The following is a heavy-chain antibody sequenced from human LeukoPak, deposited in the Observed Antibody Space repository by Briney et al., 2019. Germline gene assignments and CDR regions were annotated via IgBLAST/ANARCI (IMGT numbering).Heavy chain of an antibody. V-gene: IGHV3-23*01. J-gene: IGHJ4*02. CDR2: ISGSGGST. Sequence: PGGSLRLSCAASGFTFSSYAMSWVRQAPGKGLEWVSAISGSGGSTYYADPVKGRFTISRDNSKNTLYLQMSSLRAEDTAVYYCAKVPSSGWYPNEYYFDYWGQGTLVTVSS. CDR1: GFTFSSYA. CDR3: AKVPSSGWYPNEYYFDY. D-gene: IGHD6-19*01.